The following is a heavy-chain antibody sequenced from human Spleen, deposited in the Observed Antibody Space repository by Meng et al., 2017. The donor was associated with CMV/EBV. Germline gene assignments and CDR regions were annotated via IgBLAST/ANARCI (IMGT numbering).Heavy chain of an antibody. Sequence: ESLKISCAASGFTFSGYYWSWIRQPPGKGLEWIGEINHSGSTNYNPSLKSRVTISVDTSKNQFSLKLSSVTAADTAVYYCARGRFGVWVGYSYVYGFDYWGQGTLVTVSS. V-gene: IGHV4-34*01. CDR1: GFTFSGYY. J-gene: IGHJ4*02. CDR2: INHSGST. D-gene: IGHD5-18*01. CDR3: ARGRFGVWVGYSYVYGFDY.